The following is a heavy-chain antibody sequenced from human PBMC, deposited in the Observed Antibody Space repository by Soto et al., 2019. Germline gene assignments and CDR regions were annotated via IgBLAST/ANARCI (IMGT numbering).Heavy chain of an antibody. CDR3: ASQTIAEYGMDV. D-gene: IGHD6-13*01. J-gene: IGHJ6*02. CDR2: IWYDGSNK. Sequence: GGSLRLSCAASGFTFSSYGMHWVRQAPGKGLEWVAVIWYDGSNKYYADSVKGRFTISRDNSKNTLYLQMNSLRAEDTAVYYCASQTIAEYGMDVWGQGTTVTVSS. CDR1: GFTFSSYG. V-gene: IGHV3-33*01.